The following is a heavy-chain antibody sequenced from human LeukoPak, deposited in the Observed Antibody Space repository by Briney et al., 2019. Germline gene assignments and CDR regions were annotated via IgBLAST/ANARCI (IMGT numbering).Heavy chain of an antibody. CDR2: INQDGGEI. CDR1: GFTFTNNF. V-gene: IGHV3-7*04. J-gene: IGHJ5*02. CDR3: VRAHHPGGWFDP. Sequence: GGSLRLSCAASGFTFTNNFMSWVRQVPGKGLEWVASINQDGGEIHYVDSVKGRFTISRDNAKNSLYLQMNSLTAEDTAVHYCVRAHHPGGWFDPWGQGTLVTVSS. D-gene: IGHD3-10*01.